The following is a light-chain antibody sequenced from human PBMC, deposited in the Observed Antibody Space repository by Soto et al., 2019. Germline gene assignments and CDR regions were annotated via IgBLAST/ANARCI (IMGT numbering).Light chain of an antibody. CDR2: AAS. V-gene: IGKV1-39*01. J-gene: IGKJ5*01. CDR1: QIISSY. CDR3: HQSYSTPSIT. Sequence: DIQMAQSPSSLSASVGDRVTITCRASQIISSYLNWYQQKPGKAPKLLIYAASSLQSGVPSRFSGSGSGTDFTLTISSLQPEDFATYYCHQSYSTPSITFGQGTRLEIK.